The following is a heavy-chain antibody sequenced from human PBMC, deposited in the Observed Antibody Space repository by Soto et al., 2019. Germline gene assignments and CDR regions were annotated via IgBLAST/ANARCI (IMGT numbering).Heavy chain of an antibody. D-gene: IGHD2-21*01. CDR1: GFSLTTGGVG. Sequence: SGPTLVNPTQTLTLTCTLSGFSLTTGGVGVGWIRQPPGSSLEWLAVIYWNDDRRRSPSLENRLTITKDTSKNQVVLTMTNMDPVDTATYYCIYRRASWDYHGLDVWGQGTPVTVSS. V-gene: IGHV2-5*01. CDR3: IYRRASWDYHGLDV. J-gene: IGHJ6*02. CDR2: IYWNDDR.